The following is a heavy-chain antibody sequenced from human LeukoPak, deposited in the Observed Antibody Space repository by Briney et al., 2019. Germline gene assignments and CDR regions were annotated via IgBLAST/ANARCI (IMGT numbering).Heavy chain of an antibody. CDR1: GGSISSGGYY. J-gene: IGHJ4*02. D-gene: IGHD3-22*01. Sequence: SQTLSLTCTVSGGSISSGGYYWSWIRQPPGKGLEWIGYIYHSGSTYYIPSLQSRVTISVDTSKNQFSLKLSSVTAADTAVYYCARASKGGDSSGSPTPYFDYWGQGTLVTVSS. CDR2: IYHSGST. V-gene: IGHV4-30-2*01. CDR3: ARASKGGDSSGSPTPYFDY.